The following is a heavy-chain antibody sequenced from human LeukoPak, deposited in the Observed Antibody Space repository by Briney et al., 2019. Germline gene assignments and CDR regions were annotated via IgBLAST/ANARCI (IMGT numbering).Heavy chain of an antibody. CDR3: AKTPPGIAVAGRSFDY. Sequence: GGSLRLSCAASGFTFDDYAMHWVRQAPGKGLEWVSAISGSGGSTYYADSVKGRFTISRDNSKNTLYLQMNSLRAEDTAVYYCAKTPPGIAVAGRSFDYWGQGTLVTVSS. D-gene: IGHD6-19*01. J-gene: IGHJ4*02. CDR1: GFTFDDYA. V-gene: IGHV3-23*01. CDR2: ISGSGGST.